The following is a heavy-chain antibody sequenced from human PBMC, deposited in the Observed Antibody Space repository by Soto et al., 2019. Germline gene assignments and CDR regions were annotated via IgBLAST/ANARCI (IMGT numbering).Heavy chain of an antibody. CDR1: GGSTSSYY. V-gene: IGHV4-59*01. CDR2: IYYSGST. J-gene: IGHJ5*02. CDR3: ARFIGALNWFEP. Sequence: SEILSLTCTVSGGSTSSYYWRWIRQPPGTGLEWIGYIYYSGSTNYNPSLKSRVTISVDTSKNQFSLKLSSVTAADTAVYYCARFIGALNWFEPWGQGPLCTVSS. D-gene: IGHD4-17*01.